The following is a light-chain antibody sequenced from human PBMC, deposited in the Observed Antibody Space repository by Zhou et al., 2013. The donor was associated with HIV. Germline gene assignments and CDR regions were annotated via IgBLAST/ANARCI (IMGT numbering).Light chain of an antibody. J-gene: IGKJ1*01. CDR1: QGISDF. V-gene: IGKV1-27*01. Sequence: DIQMTQSPSSLSASVGDRVTIACRASQGISDFLAWYQQKPGTVPKVLIYGASTLYSGVSSRFSGSGSGTDFTLTISDLQPEDIGTYYCQKYNSVPRTFGLGTKV. CDR3: QKYNSVPRT. CDR2: GAS.